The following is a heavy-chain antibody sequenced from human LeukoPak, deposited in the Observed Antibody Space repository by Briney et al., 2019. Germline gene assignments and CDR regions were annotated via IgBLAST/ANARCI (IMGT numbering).Heavy chain of an antibody. CDR3: AEGGARTGSYYYHGLDV. Sequence: GGSLRLSCVASGFTISTYSMTWVRQAPGKGLEWVSSISSSSTYIYYTDSVRGRFTISRDNFKNSLYLQMNSLRAEDTGVYYCAEGGARTGSYYYHGLDVWGQGTTVTVSS. D-gene: IGHD1/OR15-1a*01. V-gene: IGHV3-21*01. CDR1: GFTISTYS. J-gene: IGHJ6*02. CDR2: ISSSSTYI.